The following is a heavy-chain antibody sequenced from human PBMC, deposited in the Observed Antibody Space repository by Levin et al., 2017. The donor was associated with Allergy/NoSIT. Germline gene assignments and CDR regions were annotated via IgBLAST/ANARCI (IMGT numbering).Heavy chain of an antibody. CDR3: ASDGSYDTLDI. D-gene: IGHD6-6*01. Sequence: LSLTCEASGFTFSGSTLNWVRQAPGKGLEWVSSISSSSTYIYYADSLKGRFTISRDDAKNSLSLQMNSLRVEDTAVYYCASDGSYDTLDIWGQGTIVTVSS. CDR1: GFTFSGST. J-gene: IGHJ3*02. CDR2: ISSSSTYI. V-gene: IGHV3-21*01.